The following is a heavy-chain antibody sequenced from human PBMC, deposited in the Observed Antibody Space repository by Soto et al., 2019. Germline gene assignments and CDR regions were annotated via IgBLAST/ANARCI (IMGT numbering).Heavy chain of an antibody. CDR1: GFTFSSYV. CDR3: ARGRYYDNSDYLPPVCFDY. CDR2: ISGSGGST. J-gene: IGHJ4*02. D-gene: IGHD3-22*01. Sequence: PGGSLRLSCVASGFTFSSYVMHWVRQAPGKGLESVSGISGSGGSTDYGTSVKGRFTISRDNSKNTLYLQMGSLRTEDMAVYYCARGRYYDNSDYLPPVCFDYWGPGTLVTVSS. V-gene: IGHV3-64*01.